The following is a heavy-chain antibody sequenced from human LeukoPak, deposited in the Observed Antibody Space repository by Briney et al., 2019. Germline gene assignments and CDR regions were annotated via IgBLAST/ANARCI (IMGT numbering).Heavy chain of an antibody. CDR1: GYTFSTYG. CDR3: ARDPPHSSGPNSPCFEY. Sequence: ASVKVSCKASGYTFSTYGISWVRQAPGQGLEWMGWISPYSDNTEYAQKFQGRVTMTTDTSTSTAYMELRSLRSDDTAVYYYARDPPHSSGPNSPCFEYWGQGTLATVSS. V-gene: IGHV1-18*01. D-gene: IGHD6-19*01. J-gene: IGHJ4*02. CDR2: ISPYSDNT.